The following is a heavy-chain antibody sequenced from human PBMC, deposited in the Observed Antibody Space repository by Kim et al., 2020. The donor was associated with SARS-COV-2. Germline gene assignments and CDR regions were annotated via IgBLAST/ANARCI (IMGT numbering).Heavy chain of an antibody. V-gene: IGHV1-3*01. CDR2: VNAANDQT. Sequence: ASVKVSCKASGYTLKTYPIHWLRQAPGQTLEWMGWVNAANDQTKYSQKLQGRITISRDTSANTAYMELRSLTTKDTAFYYCVRDMNPTVYDYWGQGTLVTVSS. J-gene: IGHJ4*02. CDR1: GYTLKTYP. CDR3: VRDMNPTVYDY. D-gene: IGHD4-4*01.